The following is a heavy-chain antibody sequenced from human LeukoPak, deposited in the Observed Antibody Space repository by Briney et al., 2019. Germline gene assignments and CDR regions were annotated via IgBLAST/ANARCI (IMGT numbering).Heavy chain of an antibody. D-gene: IGHD2-15*01. J-gene: IGHJ5*02. CDR3: ARGYCSGASCYAFDP. V-gene: IGHV3-66*01. CDR2: IYSDGRT. Sequence: GGSLRLSCAASRFTVSSNYMNWVRQAPGKGLEWVSLIYSDGRTYYADSVRGRFTISRDNSENTLYLQLNNLRAEDTAVYYCARGYCSGASCYAFDPWGRGTLVTVSS. CDR1: RFTVSSNY.